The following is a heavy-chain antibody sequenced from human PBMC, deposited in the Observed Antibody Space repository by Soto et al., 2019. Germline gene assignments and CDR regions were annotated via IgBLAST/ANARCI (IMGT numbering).Heavy chain of an antibody. CDR2: ISYDGSNK. V-gene: IGHV3-30-3*01. J-gene: IGHJ6*02. CDR1: GVTFSSYA. D-gene: IGHD3-3*01. Sequence: GGSLRLSCAASGVTFSSYAMHWVREAPGRGLEWVAVISYDGSNKYYAGSVKGRFTISRDNSKNTLYLQMNSLRAEDTAVYYCARTYYDFWSGYSDYYGMDVWGQGTTVPVFS. CDR3: ARTYYDFWSGYSDYYGMDV.